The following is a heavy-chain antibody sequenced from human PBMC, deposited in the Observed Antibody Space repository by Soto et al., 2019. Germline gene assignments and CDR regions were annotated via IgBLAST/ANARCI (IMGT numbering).Heavy chain of an antibody. D-gene: IGHD2-2*01. CDR3: ARERVDIVVVPAATRIYGMDV. V-gene: IGHV1-69*13. CDR2: IIPIFGTA. J-gene: IGHJ6*02. CDR1: VGTFSSYA. Sequence: SVKVSCKACVGTFSSYAISWVRQAPGQGLEWMGGIIPIFGTANYAQKFQGRVTITADDSTSTDYMEMRSLRSDDTAVYDCARERVDIVVVPAATRIYGMDVWGQGTMVTVSS.